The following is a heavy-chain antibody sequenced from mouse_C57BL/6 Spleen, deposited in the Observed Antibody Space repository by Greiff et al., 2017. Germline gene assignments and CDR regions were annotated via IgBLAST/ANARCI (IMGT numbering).Heavy chain of an antibody. Sequence: EVKLVESGGGLVKPGGSLKLSCAASGFTFSSYAMSWVRQTPEKRLEWVATISDGGSYTYYPDNVKGRFTISRDNAKNNLYLQMRHLKSEDTAMYYCAREDDYDVGDAMDYWGQGTSVTVTS. CDR1: GFTFSSYA. V-gene: IGHV5-4*01. CDR2: ISDGGSYT. J-gene: IGHJ4*01. D-gene: IGHD2-4*01. CDR3: AREDDYDVGDAMDY.